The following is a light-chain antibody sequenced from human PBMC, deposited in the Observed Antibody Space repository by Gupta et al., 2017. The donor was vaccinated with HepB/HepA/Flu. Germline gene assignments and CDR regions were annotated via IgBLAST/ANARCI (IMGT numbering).Light chain of an antibody. CDR1: SSHIGSYNY. CDR2: DVN. CDR3: NSYTSSSTLVV. J-gene: IGLJ2*01. V-gene: IGLV2-14*03. Sequence: QSALPPLASVSGSPGQSITISCTVTSSHIGSYNYVSWYQQHPDKAPKLMIYDVNTRPSGVSKRFSGSKCGNTAYLTIAGLQTEDGADYYCNSYTSSSTLVVFGGGTKLTVL.